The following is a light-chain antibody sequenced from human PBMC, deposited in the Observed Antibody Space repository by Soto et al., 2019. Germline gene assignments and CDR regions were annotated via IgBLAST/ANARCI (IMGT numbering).Light chain of an antibody. J-gene: IGKJ4*01. CDR1: QGVGSN. CDR3: QHFNIWPHMPT. CDR2: DAS. Sequence: IVLTQSPATLSVSPGERATLSCRASQGVGSNLAWYQQRPGQAPRLLIYDASTRATGIPDRFSGGGSGTEFTLTISSLQSDDFGVYYCQHFNIWPHMPTFGGGTKLEIK. V-gene: IGKV3-15*01.